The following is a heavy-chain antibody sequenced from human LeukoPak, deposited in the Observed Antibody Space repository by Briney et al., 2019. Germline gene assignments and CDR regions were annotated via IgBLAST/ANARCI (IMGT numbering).Heavy chain of an antibody. CDR3: ARWGGTGMDY. CDR1: GFTFSSYS. Sequence: GGSLRLSCAASGFTFSSYSMSWVRQAPGKGLEWVSSISSSSSYIYYADSVKGRFTISRDNAKNSLYLQMNSLRAEDTAVYYCARWGGTGMDYWGQGTLVTVSS. J-gene: IGHJ4*02. V-gene: IGHV3-21*01. CDR2: ISSSSSYI. D-gene: IGHD1-1*01.